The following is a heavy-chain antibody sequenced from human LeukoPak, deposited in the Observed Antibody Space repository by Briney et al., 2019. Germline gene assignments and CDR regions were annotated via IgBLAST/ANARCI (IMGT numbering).Heavy chain of an antibody. J-gene: IGHJ6*02. CDR3: ARHPRNGSYPFYYYGMDV. CDR1: GGSISSYY. V-gene: IGHV4-59*08. Sequence: LETLSLTCTVSGGSISSYYWNWIRQPPGKGLEWIGYIYYSGSINYNPSLKSRVAISVDTSKNQFSLKLSSVTAADTAVYYCARHPRNGSYPFYYYGMDVWGQGTTVTVSS. D-gene: IGHD1-26*01. CDR2: IYYSGSI.